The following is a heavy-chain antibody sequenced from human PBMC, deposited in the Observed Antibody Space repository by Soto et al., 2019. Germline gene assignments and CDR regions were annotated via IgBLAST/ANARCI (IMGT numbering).Heavy chain of an antibody. V-gene: IGHV3-30-3*01. Sequence: QVQLVESGGGVVQPGRSLRLSCAASGFTFSRYPMYWVRQAPGKGLEWVAVITYDGNNKYYADSAKGRFTISRDNAKNTLSLQMNNLRPEDTAVYYCAKGVGSYYFDYWGQGTLVTVSS. CDR2: ITYDGNNK. D-gene: IGHD1-26*01. J-gene: IGHJ4*02. CDR3: AKGVGSYYFDY. CDR1: GFTFSRYP.